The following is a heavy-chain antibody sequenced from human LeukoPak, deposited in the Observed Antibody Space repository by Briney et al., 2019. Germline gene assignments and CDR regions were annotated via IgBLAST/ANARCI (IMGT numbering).Heavy chain of an antibody. J-gene: IGHJ5*02. CDR2: IYHSGST. D-gene: IGHD4-17*01. V-gene: IGHV4-4*02. CDR1: GGSISSSNW. CDR3: ASAHDYGAYNNWFDP. Sequence: SGTLSLTCAVSGGSISSSNWWSWVRQPPGKGLEWIGEIYHSGSTNYNPSLKSRVTISVDTSKNQFSLKLSSVTAADTAVYYCASAHDYGAYNNWFDPWGQGTLVTVSS.